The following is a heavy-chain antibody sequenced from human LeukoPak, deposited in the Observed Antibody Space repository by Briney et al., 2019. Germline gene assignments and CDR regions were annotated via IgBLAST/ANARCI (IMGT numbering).Heavy chain of an antibody. D-gene: IGHD3-22*01. J-gene: IGHJ4*02. CDR3: ARVTTGGYYNC. CDR2: IYTSGST. Sequence: SETLSLTCTVSGGSISSGSYYWSWIRQPAGKGLEWIGRIYTSGSTNYNPSLKSRVTISVDTSKNQFTLKLSSVTAADTAVYYCARVTTGGYYNCWGQGTLVTVSS. CDR1: GGSISSGSYY. V-gene: IGHV4-61*02.